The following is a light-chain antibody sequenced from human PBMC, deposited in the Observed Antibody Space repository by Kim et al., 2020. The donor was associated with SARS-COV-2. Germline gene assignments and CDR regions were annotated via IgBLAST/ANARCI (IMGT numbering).Light chain of an antibody. J-gene: IGKJ4*01. CDR1: QSVSSY. V-gene: IGKV3-11*01. CDR2: DAS. CDR3: QQHSNWLLT. Sequence: EIVMTQSPATLSLSPGERATLSCRASQSVSSYLAWYQQKPGQAPRLLIYDASNRATGIPARFSGSGSGTDFTLTISSLESEDFAVYYCQQHSNWLLTFGGGTKVDIK.